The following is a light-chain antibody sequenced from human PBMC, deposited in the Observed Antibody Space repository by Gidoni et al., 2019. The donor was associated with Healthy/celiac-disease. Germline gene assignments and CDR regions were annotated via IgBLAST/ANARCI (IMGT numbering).Light chain of an antibody. V-gene: IGLV2-23*01. CDR2: EGS. CDR3: CSYAGSSTWV. CDR1: SSEVGSYNL. Sequence: QSALTQPASVSGSPGPSITISCTGTSSEVGSYNLVSWYQQHPGKAPKLMIYEGSKRPSGVSNRFSGSKSDNTASLTISGLQAEDEADYYCCSYAGSSTWVFGGGTKLTVL. J-gene: IGLJ3*02.